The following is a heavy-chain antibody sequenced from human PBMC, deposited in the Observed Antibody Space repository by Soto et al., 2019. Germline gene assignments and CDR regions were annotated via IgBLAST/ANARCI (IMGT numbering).Heavy chain of an antibody. Sequence: GGSLRLSCAASGFTFSSYGMHWVRQAPGKGLEWVAVISYDGSNKYYADSVKGRFTISRDNSKNTLYLQMNSLRAEDTAVYYCAKEIGLGLPSYYYYYGMDVWGQGTTVTVSS. CDR2: ISYDGSNK. V-gene: IGHV3-30*18. CDR1: GFTFSSYG. D-gene: IGHD3-16*01. J-gene: IGHJ6*02. CDR3: AKEIGLGLPSYYYYYGMDV.